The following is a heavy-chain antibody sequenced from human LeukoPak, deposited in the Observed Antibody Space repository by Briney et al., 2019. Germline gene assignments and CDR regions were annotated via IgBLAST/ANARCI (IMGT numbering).Heavy chain of an antibody. J-gene: IGHJ4*02. CDR1: GFTFSSYE. D-gene: IGHD3-3*01. CDR2: ISNSGSTI. V-gene: IGHV3-48*03. Sequence: GGSLRLSCAASGFTFSSYEMNWVRQAPGKGLEWVSYISNSGSTIYYADSVKGRFTISRDNAKNSLYLQMNSLRAEDTAVYYCARDLQTYYDFWSGFDYWGQGTLVTVSS. CDR3: ARDLQTYYDFWSGFDY.